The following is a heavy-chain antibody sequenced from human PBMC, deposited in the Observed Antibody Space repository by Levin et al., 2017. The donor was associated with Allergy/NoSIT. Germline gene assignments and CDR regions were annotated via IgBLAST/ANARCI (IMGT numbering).Heavy chain of an antibody. V-gene: IGHV3-21*01. CDR1: GFTFSPYS. CDR2: ISSTGSYI. CDR3: ARDDSSMAVTGTVVAS. D-gene: IGHD6-19*01. J-gene: IGHJ4*02. Sequence: GESLKISCAASGFTFSPYSMNWVRQAPGKGLEWVSSISSTGSYIYYTDSVKGRFTISRDNAKNSLYLEMNTLRGEDTAVYYCARDDSSMAVTGTVVASWGQGTLVTVSS.